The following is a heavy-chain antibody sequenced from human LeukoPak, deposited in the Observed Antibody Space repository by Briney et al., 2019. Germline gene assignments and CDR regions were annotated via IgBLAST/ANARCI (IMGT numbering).Heavy chain of an antibody. Sequence: PSETLSLTCTVSGGSISSYYWSWFRSPPGKGLEWIGDIYYSGSTNYNPSLKSRVTISVDTSKNQFSLRLSSVTAADTAVYYSARLASGSYGPLTPFDYWGQGTLVTVSS. J-gene: IGHJ4*02. CDR1: GGSISSYY. CDR2: IYYSGST. D-gene: IGHD1-26*01. CDR3: ARLASGSYGPLTPFDY. V-gene: IGHV4-59*08.